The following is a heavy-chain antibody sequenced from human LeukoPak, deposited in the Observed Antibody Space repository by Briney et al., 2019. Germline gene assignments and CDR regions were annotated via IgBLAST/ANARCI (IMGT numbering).Heavy chain of an antibody. CDR1: GFTFSDYF. J-gene: IGHJ4*02. V-gene: IGHV3-11*04. CDR3: ATSQSSVAGIVGD. CDR2: ISGSGSNK. D-gene: IGHD6-19*01. Sequence: GGSLRLSCAASGFTFSDYFMTWIRQAPGKGLEWVSYISGSGSNKYYGDSVKGRFTISRDNAKSSLYLQMNSLRVEDTAVYYCATSQSSVAGIVGDWGQGTLVTVSS.